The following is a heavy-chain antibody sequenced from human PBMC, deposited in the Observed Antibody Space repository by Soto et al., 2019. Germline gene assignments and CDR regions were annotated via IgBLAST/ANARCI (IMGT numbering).Heavy chain of an antibody. Sequence: SETLSLTCTVSGGSISSSSYYWGWIRQPPGKGLEWIGSIYYSGSTYYNPSLKSRVTISVDTSKNQFSLKLSSVTAADTAVYYCARWAWVRYCSSTSCYGDAFDIWGQGTMVTVSS. V-gene: IGHV4-39*01. J-gene: IGHJ3*02. CDR2: IYYSGST. CDR3: ARWAWVRYCSSTSCYGDAFDI. CDR1: GGSISSSSYY. D-gene: IGHD2-2*01.